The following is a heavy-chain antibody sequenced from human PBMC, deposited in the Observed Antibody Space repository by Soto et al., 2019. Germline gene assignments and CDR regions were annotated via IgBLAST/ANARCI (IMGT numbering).Heavy chain of an antibody. D-gene: IGHD2-15*01. J-gene: IGHJ6*02. CDR2: ISFDGSNK. CDR3: AKDLSVCSDSGGACYNLYGMDV. CDR1: GFTFSTHG. V-gene: IGHV3-30*18. Sequence: PWGSLRISCAARGFTFSTHGMDWVRQAPGKAPQCAAVISFDGSNKYYADSVQGRFTISRDNSKNTLYLQMNSLRAEDTAVYYCAKDLSVCSDSGGACYNLYGMDVWGQGTTVTISS.